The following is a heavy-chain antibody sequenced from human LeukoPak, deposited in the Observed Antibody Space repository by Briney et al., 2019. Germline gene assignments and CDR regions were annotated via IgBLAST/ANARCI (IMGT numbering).Heavy chain of an antibody. CDR1: GFTFSSYA. Sequence: GGSLRLPCAASGFTFSSYAMSWVRQAPGKGLEWVSAISGSGGSTYYADSVKGRFTISRDNSKNTLYLQMNSLRAEDTAVYYCASTRLYCGGDCFTDAFDIWGQGTMVTVSS. V-gene: IGHV3-23*01. CDR2: ISGSGGST. D-gene: IGHD2-21*02. CDR3: ASTRLYCGGDCFTDAFDI. J-gene: IGHJ3*02.